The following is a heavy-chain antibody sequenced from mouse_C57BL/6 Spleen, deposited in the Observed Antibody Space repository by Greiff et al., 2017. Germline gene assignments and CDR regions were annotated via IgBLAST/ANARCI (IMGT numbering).Heavy chain of an antibody. D-gene: IGHD1-1*01. J-gene: IGHJ2*01. CDR1: GFSLTSYG. CDR2: IWSGGST. V-gene: IGHV2-2*01. CDR3: ARNYYGSSWDFDY. Sequence: VHLVESGPGLVQPSQSLSITCTVSGFSLTSYGVHWVRQSPGKGLEWLGVIWSGGSTDYNAAFISRLSISKDNSKSQVFFKMNSLQADDTAIYYCARNYYGSSWDFDYWGQGTTLTVSS.